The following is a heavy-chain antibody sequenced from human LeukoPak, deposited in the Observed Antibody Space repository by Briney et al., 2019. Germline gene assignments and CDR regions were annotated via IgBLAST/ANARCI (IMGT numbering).Heavy chain of an antibody. D-gene: IGHD2/OR15-2a*01. CDR3: AKVGGKIAL. V-gene: IGHV3-23*01. CDR2: INDSGGST. J-gene: IGHJ4*02. CDR1: GFNFRDYT. Sequence: SGGSLRLACAASGFNFRDYTMHWVRQAPGKGLEWVSSINDSGGSTYYADSVKGRFTISRDNSKNTLYVQMNSLRAEDTATYYCAKVGGKIALWGQGTLVTVSS.